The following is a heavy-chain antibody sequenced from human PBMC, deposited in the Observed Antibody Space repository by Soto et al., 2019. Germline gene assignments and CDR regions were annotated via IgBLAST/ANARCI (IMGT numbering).Heavy chain of an antibody. CDR2: ISGNGGFT. V-gene: IGHV3-23*01. J-gene: IGHJ3*01. Sequence: GGSLRLSCAASGFILSTYGMSWVRQAPGKGLECVSGISGNGGFTYYADSVKGRFIISRDNSKDTVDLQMISLRADDTAVYYCVRETKNAFDVWGQGTVVTVSS. CDR3: VRETKNAFDV. CDR1: GFILSTYG.